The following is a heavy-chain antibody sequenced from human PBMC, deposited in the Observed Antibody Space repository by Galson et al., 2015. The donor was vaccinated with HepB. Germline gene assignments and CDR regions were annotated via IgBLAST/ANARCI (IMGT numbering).Heavy chain of an antibody. CDR3: ARVYAPTPDTFDI. V-gene: IGHV3-30-3*01. CDR1: GFTFSSYA. CDR2: MSSEGSSI. Sequence: SLRLSCAASGFTFSSYAMHWVRQAPGKGLEWVAAMSSEGSSIYYADSVKGRFTISRDNSKNTLYLQMNSLRAEDTAVYYCARVYAPTPDTFDIWGQGTMVTVSS. J-gene: IGHJ3*02. D-gene: IGHD2/OR15-2a*01.